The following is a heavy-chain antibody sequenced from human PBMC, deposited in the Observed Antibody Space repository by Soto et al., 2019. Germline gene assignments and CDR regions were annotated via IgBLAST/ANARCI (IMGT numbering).Heavy chain of an antibody. CDR1: GGTFSSYT. CDR3: ARELAYYDFWSGSPMDV. Sequence: ASVKVSCKASGGTFSSYTISWVRQAPGQGLEWMGRIIPILGIANYAQKFQGRVTITADKSTSTAYMELSSLRSEDTAVYYCARELAYYDFWSGSPMDVWGKGNTVTVSS. J-gene: IGHJ6*03. D-gene: IGHD3-3*01. V-gene: IGHV1-69*04. CDR2: IIPILGIA.